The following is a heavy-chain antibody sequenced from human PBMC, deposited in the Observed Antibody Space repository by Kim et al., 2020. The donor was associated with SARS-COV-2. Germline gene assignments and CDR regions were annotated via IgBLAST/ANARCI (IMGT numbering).Heavy chain of an antibody. CDR3: ATATQNVEWLLLRNDAFDI. V-gene: IGHV3-11*06. Sequence: KGRFTISRDNAKNALYLQMNSLRAEDTAVYYCATATQNVEWLLLRNDAFDIWGQGTMVTVSS. D-gene: IGHD3-9*01. J-gene: IGHJ3*02.